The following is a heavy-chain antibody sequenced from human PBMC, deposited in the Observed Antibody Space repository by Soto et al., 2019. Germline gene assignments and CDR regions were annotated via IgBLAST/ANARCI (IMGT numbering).Heavy chain of an antibody. D-gene: IGHD3-3*01. CDR1: GYSFISSW. J-gene: IGHJ3*02. Sequence: RGESLKISCKGSGYSFISSWIGWVRQMPGKGLECMGIIYPGDSDTRYTPSFQGQVTISVDKSISTAYLQWSSLKASDTAMYYCAKTGVADAFDIWGQGTMVTVSS. V-gene: IGHV5-51*01. CDR3: AKTGVADAFDI. CDR2: IYPGDSDT.